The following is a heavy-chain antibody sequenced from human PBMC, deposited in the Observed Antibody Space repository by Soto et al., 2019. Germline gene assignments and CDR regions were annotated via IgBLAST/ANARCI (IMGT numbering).Heavy chain of an antibody. J-gene: IGHJ4*02. V-gene: IGHV3-9*01. Sequence: GGSLRLSCAASGFTFDDYAMHWVRQAPGKGLEWVSGISWNSGSIGYADSVKGRFTISRDNAKNSLYLQMNSLRAEDTALYYCARVGGSYSSFFDYWGQGTLVTVSS. D-gene: IGHD1-26*01. CDR3: ARVGGSYSSFFDY. CDR2: ISWNSGSI. CDR1: GFTFDDYA.